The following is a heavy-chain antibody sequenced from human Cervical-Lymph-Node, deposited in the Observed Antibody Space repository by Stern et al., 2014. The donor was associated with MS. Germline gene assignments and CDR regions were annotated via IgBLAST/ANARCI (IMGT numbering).Heavy chain of an antibody. D-gene: IGHD2-15*01. V-gene: IGHV1-3*01. CDR2: INAGNGNT. J-gene: IGHJ3*02. Sequence: QMQLVQSGAEVKKPGASVKVSCKASGYTFTSYAMHWVRQAPGQRLEWMGWINAGNGNTKYSQKFQGRVTITRDTSASTAYMELSSLRSEDTAVYYCARDPYCSGGSCYIDAFDIWGQGTMVTVSS. CDR1: GYTFTSYA. CDR3: ARDPYCSGGSCYIDAFDI.